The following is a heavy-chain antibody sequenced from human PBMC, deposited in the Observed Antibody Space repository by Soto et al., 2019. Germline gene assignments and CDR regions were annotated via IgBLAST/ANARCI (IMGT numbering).Heavy chain of an antibody. CDR1: SFRFSAYG. CDR3: VKGGYKTGWPPFDH. V-gene: IGHV3-30*18. D-gene: IGHD6-19*01. J-gene: IGHJ4*01. Sequence: QVKLVEFGGAVVQSWRSLRLSCTASSFRFSAYGMHWVRQAPGKGLEWVALISDDGKTQFFTESVEGRFTISRDNSRNTLYLQMNRLRPEDTAVYYCVKGGYKTGWPPFDHWGHGTRVTVSS. CDR2: ISDDGKTQ.